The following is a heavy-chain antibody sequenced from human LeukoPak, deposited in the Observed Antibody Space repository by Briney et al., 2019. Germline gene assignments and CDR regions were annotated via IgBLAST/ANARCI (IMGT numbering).Heavy chain of an antibody. CDR2: IYHTGST. D-gene: IGHD3-10*01. V-gene: IGHV4-30-2*01. J-gene: IGHJ5*02. CDR3: ARGDGSGSGRWFDP. Sequence: SETLSLTCTVSGASIGSGTYSWSWIRQPPGAGLEWIGYIYHTGSTYYNPSLKGRVTISVDRSKNQFSLNLNFVTAADTALYYCARGDGSGSGRWFDPWGQGTLITVSS. CDR1: GASIGSGTYS.